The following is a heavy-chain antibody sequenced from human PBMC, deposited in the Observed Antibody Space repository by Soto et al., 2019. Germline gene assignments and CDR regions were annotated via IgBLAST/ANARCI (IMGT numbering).Heavy chain of an antibody. V-gene: IGHV3-15*01. CDR2: IKSKRDGGTT. J-gene: IGHJ4*02. D-gene: IGHD3-16*01. Sequence: HLVESGGDLVKPGGSLRLSCAASGFMFSSAWMSWVRQAPGKGLEWVGRIKSKRDGGTTDYAPPVKGKFVISRDDSKNTLYLQMNSLKTDETAVYYCVGGLNDFWGQGTLVAVSS. CDR3: VGGLNDF. CDR1: GFMFSSAW.